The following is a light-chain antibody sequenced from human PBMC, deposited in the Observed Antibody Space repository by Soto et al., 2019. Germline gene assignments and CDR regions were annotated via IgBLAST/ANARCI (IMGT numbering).Light chain of an antibody. J-gene: IGLJ1*01. V-gene: IGLV2-8*01. Sequence: QSALTQPPSASGSPGQSVTISCTGTSSDVGGYKYVSWFQQHPGKAPKLMICEVSKRPSGVPDRVSGSRSGNTASLTVSGLQAEDEADYYCCSYAGSNNYVFGTGTKLTVL. CDR3: CSYAGSNNYV. CDR1: SSDVGGYKY. CDR2: EVS.